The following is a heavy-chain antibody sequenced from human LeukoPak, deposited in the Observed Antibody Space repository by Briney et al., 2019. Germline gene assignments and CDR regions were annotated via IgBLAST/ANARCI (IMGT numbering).Heavy chain of an antibody. CDR3: ADLGSYRALDY. J-gene: IGHJ4*02. CDR2: ISSSSSYI. Sequence: GGSLRLSCAASGFTFSSYSMNWVRQAPGKGLEWVSSISSSSSYIYYADSVKGRFTISRDNSKNTLYLQMNSLRAEDTAVYYCADLGSYRALDYWGQGTLVTVSS. V-gene: IGHV3-21*04. CDR1: GFTFSSYS. D-gene: IGHD3-16*01.